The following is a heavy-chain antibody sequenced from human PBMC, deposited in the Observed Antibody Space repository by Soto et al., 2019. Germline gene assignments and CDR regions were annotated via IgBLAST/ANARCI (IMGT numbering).Heavy chain of an antibody. CDR3: ARMGDSSSWYQLDY. J-gene: IGHJ4*02. CDR2: IYRTGST. V-gene: IGHV4-39*01. CDR1: GGSISSSSYY. D-gene: IGHD6-13*01. Sequence: SETLSLTCTVSGGSISSSSYYWGWIRQPPGKGLEWIGSIYRTGSTHYNSALKSRVTISVDTSKNQFSLKLTSVTAADTAVYYCARMGDSSSWYQLDYWGQGTLVTVSS.